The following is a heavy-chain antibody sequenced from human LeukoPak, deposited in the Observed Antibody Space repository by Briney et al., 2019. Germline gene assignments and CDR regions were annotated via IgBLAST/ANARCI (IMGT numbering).Heavy chain of an antibody. CDR3: ARDRDTSSNLYFDS. CDR1: GYSFTSYG. CDR2: ISTNTWNP. Sequence: ASVKVSCKASGYSFTSYGMHWVRQAPGQGLEWMGWISTNTWNPTYAQGFTGRFVFSLDPSVSTAYLQISSLKAEDTAIYYCARDRDTSSNLYFDSWGQGTLVTVSS. V-gene: IGHV7-4-1*02. J-gene: IGHJ4*02. D-gene: IGHD2-2*01.